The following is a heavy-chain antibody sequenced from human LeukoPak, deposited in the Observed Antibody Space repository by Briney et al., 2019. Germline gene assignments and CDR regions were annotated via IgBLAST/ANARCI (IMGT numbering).Heavy chain of an antibody. V-gene: IGHV3-66*01. Sequence: GGSLRLSCAASGFTISSNYMSWGRQAPGKGLEWVSVIYIGGSTYYADSVKGRFTISRDNSKNTLYLQMNSLRAEDTAVYYCAGNGGWNYFDYWGQGTLVTVSS. CDR2: IYIGGST. D-gene: IGHD6-19*01. CDR1: GFTISSNY. CDR3: AGNGGWNYFDY. J-gene: IGHJ4*02.